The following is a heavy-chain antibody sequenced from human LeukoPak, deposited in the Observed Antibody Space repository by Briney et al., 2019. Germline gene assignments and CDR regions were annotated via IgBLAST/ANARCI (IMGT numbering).Heavy chain of an antibody. CDR2: ISSSGSTI. D-gene: IGHD5-24*01. V-gene: IGHV3-11*01. Sequence: GGSLRLYCAASGFTFSDYYMSWIRQAPGKGLEWVSYISSSGSTIYYADSVKGQFTISRDNAKNSLYLQMNSLRAEDTAVYYCARSRDGYNTHDYWGQGTLVTVSS. J-gene: IGHJ4*02. CDR3: ARSRDGYNTHDY. CDR1: GFTFSDYY.